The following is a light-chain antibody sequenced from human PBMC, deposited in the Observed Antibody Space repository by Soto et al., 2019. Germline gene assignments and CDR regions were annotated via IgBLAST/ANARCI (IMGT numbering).Light chain of an antibody. V-gene: IGKV1-39*01. CDR3: QQIYITPRT. J-gene: IGKJ1*01. CDR2: AAS. Sequence: DIQMTQSPSSLSASVGDRVTITCRASQSISTYLNWYQQKPGKAPNLLLYAASSLQSGVPSRFSGGGSGTDFTLTISGLQPEDFVTYYCQQIYITPRTFGQGTKVEIK. CDR1: QSISTY.